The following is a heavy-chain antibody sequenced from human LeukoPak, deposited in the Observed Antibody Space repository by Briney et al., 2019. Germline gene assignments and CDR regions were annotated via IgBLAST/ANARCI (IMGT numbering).Heavy chain of an antibody. V-gene: IGHV4-39*07. CDR1: GGSISSSSYY. D-gene: IGHD3-3*01. CDR2: IYYSGST. Sequence: SETLSLTCTVSGGSISSSSYYWGWIRQPPGKGLEWIGSIYYSGSTYYNPSLKSRVTISVDTSKNQFSLKLSSVTAADTAVYYCASRTKYYDFWSGWKDYYMDVWGKGTTVTVSS. CDR3: ASRTKYYDFWSGWKDYYMDV. J-gene: IGHJ6*03.